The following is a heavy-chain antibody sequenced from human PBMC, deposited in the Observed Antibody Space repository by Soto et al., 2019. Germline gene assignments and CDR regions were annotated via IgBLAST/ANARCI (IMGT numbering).Heavy chain of an antibody. V-gene: IGHV4-34*01. CDR3: ARGFGGSGSYYTGLDYYYGMDV. Sequence: SETLSVTCAVYGGSFSGYYWSWIRQPPGKGLEGIGEINHSGSTNYNPSLKSRVTISVDTSKNQFSLKLSSVTAADTAVYYCARGFGGSGSYYTGLDYYYGMDVWGQGTTVTVSS. D-gene: IGHD3-10*01. CDR1: GGSFSGYY. J-gene: IGHJ6*02. CDR2: INHSGST.